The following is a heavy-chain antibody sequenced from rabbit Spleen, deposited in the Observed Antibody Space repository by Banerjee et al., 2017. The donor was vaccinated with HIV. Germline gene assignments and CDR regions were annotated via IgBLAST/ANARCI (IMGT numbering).Heavy chain of an antibody. V-gene: IGHV1S45*01. CDR3: ARDAGTSFSTYGMDL. Sequence: QEQLEESGGDLVKPGASLTLTCTASGFSFNSGYDMCWVRQAPGKGLEWVACAYAGSSGGTYSATWAKGRFTISKTSSTTVTLQMTSLTAADTATYFCARDAGTSFSTYGMDLWGQGTLVTVS. D-gene: IGHD8-1*01. CDR1: GFSFNSGYD. CDR2: AYAGSSGGT. J-gene: IGHJ6*01.